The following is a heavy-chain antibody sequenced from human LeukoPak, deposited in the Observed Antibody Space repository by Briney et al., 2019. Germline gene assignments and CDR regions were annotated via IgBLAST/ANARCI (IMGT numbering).Heavy chain of an antibody. CDR2: IYYSGST. D-gene: IGHD4-17*01. CDR3: ARVNYGDYVVY. V-gene: IGHV4-61*01. J-gene: IGHJ4*02. CDR1: GGSVSSGSYY. Sequence: SETLSLTCTVSGGSVSSGSYYWSWIRQPPGKGLEWIGYIYYSGSTNYNPSLKSRVTISVDTSKNQFSLKLSSVTAADTAVYYCARVNYGDYVVYWGQGTLVTVSS.